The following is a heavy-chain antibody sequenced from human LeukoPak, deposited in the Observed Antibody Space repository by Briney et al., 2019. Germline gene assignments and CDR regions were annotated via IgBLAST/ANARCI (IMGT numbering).Heavy chain of an antibody. CDR1: RYTFTSYD. Sequence: ASVKVSCKASRYTFTSYDINWVRQATGQGLEWMGWMNPNSGNTGYAQKFQGRVTMTRNTSISTAYMELSSLRSEDTAVYYCARPTDPWDYDFWSGYYSFGYWGQGTLVTVSS. V-gene: IGHV1-8*01. D-gene: IGHD3-3*01. CDR3: ARPTDPWDYDFWSGYYSFGY. J-gene: IGHJ4*02. CDR2: MNPNSGNT.